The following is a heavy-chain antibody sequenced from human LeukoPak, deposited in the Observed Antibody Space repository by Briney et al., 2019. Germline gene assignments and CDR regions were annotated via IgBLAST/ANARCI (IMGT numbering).Heavy chain of an antibody. D-gene: IGHD3-22*01. CDR3: ARMDYHDNTGTNWFDP. V-gene: IGHV1-8*03. J-gene: IGHJ5*02. CDR1: GYSFSNYH. CDR2: MNANSGDT. Sequence: ASVKVSCKASGYSFSNYHIHWVRQATGQGLEWMGWMNANSGDTGYAQKFQGRVTITRNISISTAYMELSSLRSDDTAIYYCARMDYHDNTGTNWFDPWGQGTLVTVSS.